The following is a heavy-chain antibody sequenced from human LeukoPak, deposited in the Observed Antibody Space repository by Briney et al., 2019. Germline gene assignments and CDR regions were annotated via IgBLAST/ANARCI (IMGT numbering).Heavy chain of an antibody. CDR1: TFTFNIYG. CDR3: ARDRTAYSYGTFFAY. CDR2: IQYDGSNK. V-gene: IGHV3-30*02. D-gene: IGHD5-18*01. J-gene: IGHJ4*02. Sequence: GGSLRLSCAASTFTFNIYGMHWVRQAPGKGLEWVAFIQYDGSNKFYADSVKGRFTISRDNSRNTLYLQMNSLRAEDTAVYYCARDRTAYSYGTFFAYWGQRTLVTVSS.